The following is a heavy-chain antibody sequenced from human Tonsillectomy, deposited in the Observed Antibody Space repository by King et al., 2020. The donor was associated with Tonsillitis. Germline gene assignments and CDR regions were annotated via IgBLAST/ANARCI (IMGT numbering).Heavy chain of an antibody. D-gene: IGHD3-16*02. J-gene: IGHJ6*03. V-gene: IGHV3-21*06. Sequence: VQLVESGGGLVKPGGSLRLSCAASGFTFSSYSMNWVRQAPGKGLEWVSCISSGSSDIYYADSVKGRFTISRDNAKNSLSPQVNSLRAEDTAVYYCARGYDYVWGSYRPYYMDVWGKGTTVTVSS. CDR2: ISSGSSDI. CDR3: ARGYDYVWGSYRPYYMDV. CDR1: GFTFSSYS.